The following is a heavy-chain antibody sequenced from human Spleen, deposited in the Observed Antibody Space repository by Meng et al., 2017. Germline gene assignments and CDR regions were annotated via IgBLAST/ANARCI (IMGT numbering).Heavy chain of an antibody. D-gene: IGHD4-11*01. CDR2: IYYSGST. CDR1: GGSVSSGVYY. V-gene: IGHV4-31*02. Sequence: QVQLQESRPGLVKAPQTLSLMCTVSGGSVSSGVYYWSWIRQHPGKGLEWIGYIYYSGSTYYNPSLKSRVTISVDTSKNQFSLNLMSVTAADTAVYYCARGPTTMAHDFDYWGQGTLVTVSS. J-gene: IGHJ4*02. CDR3: ARGPTTMAHDFDY.